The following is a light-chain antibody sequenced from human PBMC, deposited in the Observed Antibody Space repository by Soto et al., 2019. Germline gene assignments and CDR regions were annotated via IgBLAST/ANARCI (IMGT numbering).Light chain of an antibody. J-gene: IGKJ2*01. Sequence: EIVLTQSPGTLSLSPGERATLSCRASQSFSSSYLAWYQQKPGQDARLLIYGASSRATGIPDRFSGSGSGTDSTLTISRLEPEDFAVYYCQQDGSSPHTFGQGTKLEIK. CDR3: QQDGSSPHT. V-gene: IGKV3-20*01. CDR2: GAS. CDR1: QSFSSSY.